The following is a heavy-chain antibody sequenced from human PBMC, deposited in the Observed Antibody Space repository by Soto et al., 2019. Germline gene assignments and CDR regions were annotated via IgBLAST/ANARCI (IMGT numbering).Heavy chain of an antibody. D-gene: IGHD2-15*01. V-gene: IGHV4-39*01. CDR3: ARHSIVVVVPTYYFDY. CDR2: IYYSGST. Sequence: PSETLSLTCTVSGGSISSSSYYWGWIRQPPGKGLEWIGSIYYSGSTYYNPSLKSRVTISVDTSKNQFALKLSSVTAADTAVYYCARHSIVVVVPTYYFDYWGQGTLVTVSS. J-gene: IGHJ4*02. CDR1: GGSISSSSYY.